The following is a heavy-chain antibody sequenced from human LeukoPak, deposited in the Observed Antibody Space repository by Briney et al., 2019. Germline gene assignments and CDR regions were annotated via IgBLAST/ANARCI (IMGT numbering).Heavy chain of an antibody. V-gene: IGHV3-7*04. Sequence: GGSLRLSCAASAFTFSTYWMSWVRQAPGKGLEWVANIKQDGSEKYYVDSVKGRFTISRDNAKDSLYLQMNSLRAEDTAVYYCARARFSYGHYYFDCWGQGTLVTVSS. CDR2: IKQDGSEK. CDR1: AFTFSTYW. CDR3: ARARFSYGHYYFDC. J-gene: IGHJ4*02. D-gene: IGHD5-18*01.